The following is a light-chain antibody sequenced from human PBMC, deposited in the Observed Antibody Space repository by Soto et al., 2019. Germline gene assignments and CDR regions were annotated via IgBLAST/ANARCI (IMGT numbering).Light chain of an antibody. V-gene: IGLV4-60*03. CDR3: ETWDSNPSWV. J-gene: IGLJ3*02. CDR1: SGHSSYI. CDR2: LEGSGSY. Sequence: QSVLTQSSSASASLGSSVKLTCTLSSGHSSYIIAWHQQQPGKAPRYLMKLEGSGSYNKGSGVPDRFSGSSSGADRYLTISNLQSEDEADYYCETWDSNPSWVFGGGTKVTVL.